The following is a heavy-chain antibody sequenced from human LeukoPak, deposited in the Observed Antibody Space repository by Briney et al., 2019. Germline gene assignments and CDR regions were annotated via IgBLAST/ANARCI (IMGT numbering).Heavy chain of an antibody. J-gene: IGHJ4*02. V-gene: IGHV4-38-2*02. CDR1: GYSISSGYY. CDR3: ARDYSSSSRFDY. D-gene: IGHD6-6*01. Sequence: SETLSLTCTVSGYSISSGYYWGWIRQPPGKGLEWIGSIYHSGSTYYNPSLKSRVTISVSTSKNQFSLKLSSVTAADMAVYYCARDYSSSSRFDYWGQGTLVTVSS. CDR2: IYHSGST.